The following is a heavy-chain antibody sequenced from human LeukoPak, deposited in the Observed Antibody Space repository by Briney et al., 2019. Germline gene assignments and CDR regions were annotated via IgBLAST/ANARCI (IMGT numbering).Heavy chain of an antibody. V-gene: IGHV3-23*01. CDR1: EFTFSNYA. CDR2: ISSGGGDT. J-gene: IGHJ6*02. Sequence: GGSLRLSCVASEFTFSNYAMNWVRQAPGKGLEWVSTISSGGGDTYIADPVKGRFTISRDNSKYTLYLQMNRLRADDTAVYYCAKAEGATLYYYGVDVWGQGTTVTVSS. CDR3: AKAEGATLYYYGVDV.